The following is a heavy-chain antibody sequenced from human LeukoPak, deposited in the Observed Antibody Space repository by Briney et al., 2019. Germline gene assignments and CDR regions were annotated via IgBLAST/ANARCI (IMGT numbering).Heavy chain of an antibody. V-gene: IGHV1-69*13. D-gene: IGHD3-3*01. Sequence: SVKVSCKASGGTFSNYAISWVRQAPGQGLEWMGGIITNYGTTNYAQKYQGRVTITADESTTTVYMELSSLRSEDMAVYYCARPRTYYDFWRGYPPFDYWGQGTLVTVSS. CDR3: ARPRTYYDFWRGYPPFDY. CDR1: GGTFSNYA. CDR2: IITNYGTT. J-gene: IGHJ4*02.